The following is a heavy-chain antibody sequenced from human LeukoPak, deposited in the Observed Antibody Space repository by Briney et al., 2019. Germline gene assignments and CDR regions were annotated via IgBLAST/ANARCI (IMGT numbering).Heavy chain of an antibody. V-gene: IGHV3-48*04. J-gene: IGHJ4*02. D-gene: IGHD3-22*01. Sequence: PGGSLRLSCETSGFTFSHFGMHRVRQAPGKGLEWVSYISSSGSSIYYADSVKGRFTISRDNAKNSLYLQMNSLRAEGTAVYYCARGVNYYDSSGYYFSYWGQGTLVTVSS. CDR1: GFTFSHFG. CDR3: ARGVNYYDSSGYYFSY. CDR2: ISSSGSSI.